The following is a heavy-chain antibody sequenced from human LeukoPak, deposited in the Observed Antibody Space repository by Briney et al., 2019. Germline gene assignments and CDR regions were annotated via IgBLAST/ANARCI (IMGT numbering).Heavy chain of an antibody. CDR1: GFTFSSSY. CDR2: VYGVGTT. D-gene: IGHD3-16*01. V-gene: IGHV3-53*01. Sequence: AGGSLRLSCAVSGFTFSSSYISRVRQAPGRGREWGSVVYGVGTTYYADSVKGRFTLSRDNSKTTLYLQMNSLSAEDTAVYYCESNFGGARYFDYWGQGTLVTVSS. CDR3: ESNFGGARYFDY. J-gene: IGHJ4*02.